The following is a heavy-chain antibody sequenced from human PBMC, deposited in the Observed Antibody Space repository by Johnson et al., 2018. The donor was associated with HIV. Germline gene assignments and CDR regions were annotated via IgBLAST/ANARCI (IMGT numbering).Heavy chain of an antibody. CDR2: IYSGGST. Sequence: VSSNYMSWVRQAPGKGLEWVSVIYSGGSTYYADSVKGRFTISRDNSKNTLYLKMNSLRAEDTAVYYCASELGIRLDAFDIWGQGTMVTVSS. CDR1: VSSNY. D-gene: IGHD7-27*01. J-gene: IGHJ3*02. V-gene: IGHV3-66*02. CDR3: ASELGIRLDAFDI.